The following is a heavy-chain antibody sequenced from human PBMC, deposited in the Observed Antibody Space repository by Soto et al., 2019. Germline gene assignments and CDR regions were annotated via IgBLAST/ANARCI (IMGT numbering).Heavy chain of an antibody. J-gene: IGHJ4*02. CDR3: ARGWGYDSNDYYYAY. CDR1: GGTFSRHA. Sequence: QVQLVQSGAEVRKPGSSVKVSCKALGGTFSRHAISWVRQAPGQGLEWMGGIIPIFGTANHAQKFQGRVTIMADESTSTVSMELSSLRSEDTAMYYCARGWGYDSNDYYYAYWGQGTLVIVSS. V-gene: IGHV1-69*01. CDR2: IIPIFGTA. D-gene: IGHD3-22*01.